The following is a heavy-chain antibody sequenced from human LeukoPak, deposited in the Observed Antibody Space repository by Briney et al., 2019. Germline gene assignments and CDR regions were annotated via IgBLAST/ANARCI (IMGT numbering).Heavy chain of an antibody. CDR2: IKSKTDGGTT. D-gene: IGHD2-15*01. CDR1: GFTFSNAW. Sequence: GGSLRLSCAASGFTFSNAWMSWVRQAPGKGLEWVGRIKSKTDGGTTDYAAHVKGRFTISRDDSKNTLYLQMNSLKTEDTAVYYCTTDVLPRPKTQKRKPVVDVGYWGQGTLVTVSS. J-gene: IGHJ4*02. CDR3: TTDVLPRPKTQKRKPVVDVGY. V-gene: IGHV3-15*01.